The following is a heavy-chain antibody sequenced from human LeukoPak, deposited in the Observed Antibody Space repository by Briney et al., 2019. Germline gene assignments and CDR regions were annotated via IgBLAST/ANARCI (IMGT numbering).Heavy chain of an antibody. V-gene: IGHV4-59*01. J-gene: IGHJ4*02. CDR3: ARACCGGDPRDFDY. CDR2: IYYSGST. Sequence: SETLSLTCTVSGGSISSYYWSWIRQPPGKGLEWIGYIYYSGSTNYNPSLKSRVTMSVDTSKNQFSLKLSSVTAADTAVYYCARACCGGDPRDFDYWGQGTLVTVSS. CDR1: GGSISSYY. D-gene: IGHD2-21*02.